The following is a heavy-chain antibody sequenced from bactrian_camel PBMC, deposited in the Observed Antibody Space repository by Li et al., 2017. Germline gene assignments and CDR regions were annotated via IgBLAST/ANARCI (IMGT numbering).Heavy chain of an antibody. D-gene: IGHD6*01. Sequence: VQLVESGGGLVQPGGSLRLSCQASGVTFSRYAIHWVRRAPGKGLEWVSRINTYGGGYYTESVKGRFTISQDHAKNTVYLQMNSLKPEDTAVYYCAADLWGSTCREQDQGTQVTVS. CDR2: INTYGGG. CDR1: GVTFSRYA. V-gene: IGHV3S40*01. J-gene: IGHJ4*01.